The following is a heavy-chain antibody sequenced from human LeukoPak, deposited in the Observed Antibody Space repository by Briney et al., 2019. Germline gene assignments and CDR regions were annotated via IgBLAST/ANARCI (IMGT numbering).Heavy chain of an antibody. J-gene: IGHJ4*02. D-gene: IGHD3-10*01. Sequence: PGRSLRLSCAASGFTFSSYGVHWVRQAPGKGLEWVAVISYDGSNKYYADSVKGRFTISRDNSRNTLYLQMNSLRAEDTAVYYCAKLVDTMVRGVNLDYWGQGTLVTVSS. V-gene: IGHV3-30*18. CDR2: ISYDGSNK. CDR3: AKLVDTMVRGVNLDY. CDR1: GFTFSSYG.